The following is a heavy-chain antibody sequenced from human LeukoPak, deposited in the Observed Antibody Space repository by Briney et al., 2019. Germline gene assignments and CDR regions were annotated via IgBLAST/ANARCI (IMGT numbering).Heavy chain of an antibody. Sequence: GGSLRLSCAASGFTFSSYSMNWVRQAPGKGLEWVSSISSSSSYIYYADSVKGRFTISRDNAKNSLYLQMNSLRAEDTAVYYCARDQGRGYTPYYFDYWGQGTLVTVSS. D-gene: IGHD3-3*01. V-gene: IGHV3-21*01. CDR1: GFTFSSYS. CDR2: ISSSSSYI. J-gene: IGHJ4*02. CDR3: ARDQGRGYTPYYFDY.